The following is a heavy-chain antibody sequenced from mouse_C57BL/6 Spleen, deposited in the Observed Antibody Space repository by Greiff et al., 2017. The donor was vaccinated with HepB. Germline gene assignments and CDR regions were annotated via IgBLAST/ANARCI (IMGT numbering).Heavy chain of an antibody. Sequence: VQLQQSGAELARPGASVKLSCKASGYTFTSYGISWVKQRTGQGLEWIGEIYPRSGNTYYNEKFKGKATLTADKSSSTAYMELRSLTSEDSAVYFCARYGTGLAYWGQGTLVTVSA. J-gene: IGHJ3*01. CDR3: ARYGTGLAY. D-gene: IGHD3-3*01. V-gene: IGHV1-81*01. CDR2: IYPRSGNT. CDR1: GYTFTSYG.